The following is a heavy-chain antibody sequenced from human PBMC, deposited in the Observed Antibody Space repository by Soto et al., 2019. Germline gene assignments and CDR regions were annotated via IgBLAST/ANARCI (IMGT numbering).Heavy chain of an antibody. Sequence: SETLSLTCAVYGGSFSGYYWSRIRQPPGKGLEWIGEINHSGSTNYNPSLKSRVTISVDTSKNQFSLKLSSVTAADTAVYYCARSFVRFLEWSPFDYWGQGTLVTVSS. D-gene: IGHD3-3*01. CDR3: ARSFVRFLEWSPFDY. CDR2: INHSGST. CDR1: GGSFSGYY. V-gene: IGHV4-34*01. J-gene: IGHJ4*02.